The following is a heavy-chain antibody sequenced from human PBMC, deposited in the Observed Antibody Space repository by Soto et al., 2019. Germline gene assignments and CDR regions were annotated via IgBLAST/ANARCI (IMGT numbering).Heavy chain of an antibody. V-gene: IGHV1-2*04. CDR3: ARGDSTDCSNGVCSFFYNHDMDV. CDR1: GHSFTDYH. J-gene: IGHJ6*02. D-gene: IGHD2-8*01. CDR2: INPKSGGT. Sequence: ASVKVSCKASGHSFTDYHIHRVRQAPGQGLEWLGRINPKSGGTSTAQKFQGWVTMTTDTSISTASMELTRLTSDDTAIYYCARGDSTDCSNGVCSFFYNHDMDVWGQGTTVTVSS.